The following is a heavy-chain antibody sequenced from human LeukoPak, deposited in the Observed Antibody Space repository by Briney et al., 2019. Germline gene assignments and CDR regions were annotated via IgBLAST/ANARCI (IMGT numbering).Heavy chain of an antibody. J-gene: IGHJ6*04. V-gene: IGHV3-23*01. CDR3: AKDLEQLLWFGGLDV. CDR2: ISGSGGST. CDR1: GFTFSSYA. D-gene: IGHD3-10*01. Sequence: GGSLRLSCAASGFTFSSYAMSWVRQAPGKGLEWVSAISGSGGSTYYADSVKGRSTISRDNSKNTLYLQMSSLRDEDTAVYYCAKDLEQLLWFGGLDVWGKGTTVTVSS.